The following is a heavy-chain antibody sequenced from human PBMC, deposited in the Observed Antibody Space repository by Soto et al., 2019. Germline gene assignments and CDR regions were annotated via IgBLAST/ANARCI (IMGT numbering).Heavy chain of an antibody. V-gene: IGHV5-10-1*01. Sequence: GESLKISCKGSGYSFTSYWISWVRQMPGKGLEWMGRIDPSDSYTNYSPSFQGHVTISADKSISTAYLQWSSLKASDTPMYYCASSYSSSSSAWYYGMDVWGQGTTVTVSS. CDR3: ASSYSSSSSAWYYGMDV. CDR1: GYSFTSYW. D-gene: IGHD6-6*01. CDR2: IDPSDSYT. J-gene: IGHJ6*02.